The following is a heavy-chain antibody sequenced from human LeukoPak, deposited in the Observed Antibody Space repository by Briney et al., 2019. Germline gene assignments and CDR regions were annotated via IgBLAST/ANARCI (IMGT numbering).Heavy chain of an antibody. CDR1: GFTFSSYA. D-gene: IGHD2-2*01. CDR3: AKAQRVCSSTSCYPEYFQH. Sequence: GGSLRLSCAASGFTFSSYAMHWVRQAPGKGLEWVAVISYGGNNKYYADSVKGRFTISRDNSKNTLYLQMNSLRAEDTAVYYCAKAQRVCSSTSCYPEYFQHWGQGTLVTVSS. V-gene: IGHV3-30-3*01. CDR2: ISYGGNNK. J-gene: IGHJ1*01.